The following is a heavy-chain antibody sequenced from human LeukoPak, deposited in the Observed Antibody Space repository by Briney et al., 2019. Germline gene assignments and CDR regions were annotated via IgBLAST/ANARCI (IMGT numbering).Heavy chain of an antibody. V-gene: IGHV1-69*05. CDR2: IIPIFGTA. D-gene: IGHD3-3*01. Sequence: SVKVSCKASGGTFSSYAISWVRQAPGQGLEWMGGIIPIFGTANYAQKFQGRVTITTDESTSTAYMELSSLRSEDTAVYYCARGDFWSGYSKVQYYYYYMDVWGKGTTVTVSS. CDR3: ARGDFWSGYSKVQYYYYYMDV. CDR1: GGTFSSYA. J-gene: IGHJ6*03.